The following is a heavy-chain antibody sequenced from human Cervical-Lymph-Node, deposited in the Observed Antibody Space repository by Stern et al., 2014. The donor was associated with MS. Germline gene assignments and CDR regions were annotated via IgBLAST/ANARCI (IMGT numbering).Heavy chain of an antibody. Sequence: VQLVQSGGGLVQPGGSLKLSCAASGFPFSASAMHWVRQASGKGLEWVGRIRTKPNNYATIYDASVKGRFTISRDDSENTVFLQMNNLKIEDTAVYYCKTKEYWGQGTLVTVSS. V-gene: IGHV3-73*01. CDR2: IRTKPNNYAT. CDR3: KTKEY. J-gene: IGHJ4*02. CDR1: GFPFSASA.